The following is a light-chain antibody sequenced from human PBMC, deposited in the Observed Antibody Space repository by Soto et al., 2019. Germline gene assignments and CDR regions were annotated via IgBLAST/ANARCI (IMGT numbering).Light chain of an antibody. Sequence: QSALTKPAYVSASPGQSITISCTGTSSDVGGYNYVSWYQQHQGQAPKLIIYEVNNRPSGVSNRLSGSKSGNTASLTISGLKPEDEADYYCTSYTSRNTYFFGSGTKVTVL. V-gene: IGLV2-14*01. CDR3: TSYTSRNTYF. J-gene: IGLJ1*01. CDR2: EVN. CDR1: SSDVGGYNY.